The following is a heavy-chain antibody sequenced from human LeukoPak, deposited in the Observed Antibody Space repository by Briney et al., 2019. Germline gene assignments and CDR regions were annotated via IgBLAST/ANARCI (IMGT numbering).Heavy chain of an antibody. D-gene: IGHD3-10*01. CDR2: INPNSGGT. V-gene: IGHV1-2*06. CDR3: ARVFYYYGSGSYYGY. CDR1: GYTFTGYY. J-gene: IGHJ4*02. Sequence: VTVQVSCKASGYTFTGYYMHWVRQAPGQGLEWMGRINPNSGGTNYAQKFQGRVTMTRDTSISTAYMELSRLRSDDTAVYYCARVFYYYGSGSYYGYWGQGTLVTVSS.